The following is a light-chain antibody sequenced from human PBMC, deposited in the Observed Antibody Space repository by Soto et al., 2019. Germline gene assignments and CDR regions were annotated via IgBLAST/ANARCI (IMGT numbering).Light chain of an antibody. V-gene: IGKV1-8*01. J-gene: IGKJ1*01. Sequence: AIRMTQSPSSLSASTGDRVTITCRASQGISSYLAWYQQKPGKAPKLLIYAASTLQSGVPSRFSGSGSGTEFTLTISSLQSEDFATYYCQQYNVYPWTFGQGTKVEI. CDR1: QGISSY. CDR3: QQYNVYPWT. CDR2: AAS.